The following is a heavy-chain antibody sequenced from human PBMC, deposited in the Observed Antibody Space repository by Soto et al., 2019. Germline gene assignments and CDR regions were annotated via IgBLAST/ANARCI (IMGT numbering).Heavy chain of an antibody. D-gene: IGHD3-22*01. Sequence: QVELVESGGGVVQPGRSLRLSCVGSGFRFSSYPFHWVRQAPGKGLKWMAVIASDGTNKNYADDVRGRCTIARYDSKNRVYMQMNSRRPDDTAVYYGARNHYEDYWGQGTLVTVSS. J-gene: IGHJ4*02. CDR2: IASDGTNK. CDR1: GFRFSSYP. CDR3: ARNHYEDY. V-gene: IGHV3-30-3*01.